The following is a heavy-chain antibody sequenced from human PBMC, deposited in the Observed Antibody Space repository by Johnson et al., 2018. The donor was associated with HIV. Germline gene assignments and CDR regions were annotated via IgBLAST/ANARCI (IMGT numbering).Heavy chain of an antibody. CDR2: ISSSGSTI. V-gene: IGHV3-48*01. Sequence: MLLVESGGGVVRPGGSLRLSCAVSGFTFNDHGMSWVRQAPGKGLEWVSYISSSGSTIYYADSVKGRFTISRDNSTNTLYLQMNSLRAEGTVVYYCARGGRYRVLEWSSSDAFEIWGQGTMVTVSS. CDR1: GFTFNDHG. D-gene: IGHD3-3*01. J-gene: IGHJ3*02. CDR3: ARGGRYRVLEWSSSDAFEI.